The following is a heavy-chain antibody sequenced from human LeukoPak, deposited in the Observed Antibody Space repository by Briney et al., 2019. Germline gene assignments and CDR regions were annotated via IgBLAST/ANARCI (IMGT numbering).Heavy chain of an antibody. V-gene: IGHV4-4*07. D-gene: IGHD6-13*01. CDR1: GGSISSYY. CDR2: IYYSGST. CDR3: ATSSSWYYDFQH. Sequence: PSETLSLTCTVSGGSISSYYWSWIRQPAGKGLEWIGSIYYSGSTYYNPSLKSRVTISVDTSKNQFSLKLSSVTAADTAVYYCATSSSWYYDFQHWGQGTLVTVSS. J-gene: IGHJ1*01.